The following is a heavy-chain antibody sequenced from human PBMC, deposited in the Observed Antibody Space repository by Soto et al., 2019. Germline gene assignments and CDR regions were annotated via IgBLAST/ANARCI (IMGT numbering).Heavy chain of an antibody. CDR2: IIPIFGTA. CDR3: ARDPSVHYYDSSGYDYYYYYGMDV. V-gene: IGHV1-69*13. CDR1: GGTFSSYA. J-gene: IGHJ6*02. Sequence: SVKVSCKASGGTFSSYAISWVRQAPGQGLEWMGGIIPIFGTANYAQKFQGRVTITADESTSTAYMELSGLRSEDTAVYYCARDPSVHYYDSSGYDYYYYYGMDVWGQGTTVTVSS. D-gene: IGHD3-22*01.